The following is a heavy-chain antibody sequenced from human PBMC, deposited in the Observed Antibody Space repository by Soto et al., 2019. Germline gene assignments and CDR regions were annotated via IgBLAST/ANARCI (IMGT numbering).Heavy chain of an antibody. V-gene: IGHV3-30-3*01. CDR1: GFTFSSYA. J-gene: IGHJ6*02. CDR2: ISYDGSNK. D-gene: IGHD1-1*01. CDR3: AGEGTYKNYYYYGMDV. Sequence: GGSLRLSCAASGFTFSSYAMHWVRQAPGKGLEWVAVISYDGSNKYYADSVKGRFTISRDNSKNTPYLQMNSLRAEDTAVYYCAGEGTYKNYYYYGMDVWGQGTTVTVSS.